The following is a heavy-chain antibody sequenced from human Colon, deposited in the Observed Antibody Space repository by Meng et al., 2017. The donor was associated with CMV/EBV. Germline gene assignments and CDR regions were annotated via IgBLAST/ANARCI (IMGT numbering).Heavy chain of an antibody. CDR1: GYTFTTDG. J-gene: IGHJ4*02. CDR2: ISPYSGDT. D-gene: IGHD1-1*01. Sequence: SCKASGYTFTTDGISWVRQTPGKGLEWMGFISPYSGDTYYAQKVQDRLVMTTDTSTNTAYMELRSLRSDDTAIYYCARVTGNTRLVYWGQGTLVTVSS. CDR3: ARVTGNTRLVY. V-gene: IGHV1-18*01.